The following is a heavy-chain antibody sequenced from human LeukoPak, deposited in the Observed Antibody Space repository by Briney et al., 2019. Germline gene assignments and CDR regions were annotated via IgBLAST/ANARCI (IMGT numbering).Heavy chain of an antibody. D-gene: IGHD4-17*01. CDR3: ARADDYGDYGNRGAYFDY. J-gene: IGHJ4*02. CDR1: GFTFSSYA. Sequence: GGSLRFSCAASGFTFSSYAMHWVRQAPGKGLEWVAVISYDGSNKYYADSVKGRFTISRDNSKNTLYLQMNSLRAEDTAVYYCARADDYGDYGNRGAYFDYWGQGTLVTVSS. CDR2: ISYDGSNK. V-gene: IGHV3-30-3*01.